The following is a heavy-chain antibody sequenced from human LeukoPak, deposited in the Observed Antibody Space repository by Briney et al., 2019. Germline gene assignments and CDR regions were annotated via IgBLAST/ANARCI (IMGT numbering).Heavy chain of an antibody. D-gene: IGHD6-19*01. Sequence: GGSPRLSFAAPGFTLSQYLVLLVRPTPGEGVGGVSRINTDGTVTTYADSVKGRFTVSRDNADNTMFLQMNSVRDEDTAVYYCATKQWLAPPPDSWGQGTPVTVSS. CDR3: ATKQWLAPPPDS. J-gene: IGHJ5*02. CDR2: INTDGTVT. CDR1: GFTLSQYL. V-gene: IGHV3-74*01.